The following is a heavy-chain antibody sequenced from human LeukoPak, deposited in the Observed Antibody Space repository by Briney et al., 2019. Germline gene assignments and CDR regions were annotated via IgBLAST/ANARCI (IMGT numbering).Heavy chain of an antibody. CDR1: GYSISSGYY. CDR2: IYHSGST. CDR3: ARVLFGGTIDY. D-gene: IGHD1-14*01. V-gene: IGHV4-38-2*02. Sequence: SETLSLTCTVSGYSISSGYYWGWIRQPPGKGLEWIGSIYHSGSTYYNPSLKSRVTISVDTSKNQFSLKLSSVTAADTAVYYCARVLFGGTIDYWGQGTLVTVSS. J-gene: IGHJ4*02.